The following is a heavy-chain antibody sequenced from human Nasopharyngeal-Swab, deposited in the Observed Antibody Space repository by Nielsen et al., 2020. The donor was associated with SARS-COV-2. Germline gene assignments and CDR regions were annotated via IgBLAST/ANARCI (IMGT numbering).Heavy chain of an antibody. CDR2: ISYDGSNK. D-gene: IGHD3-10*01. V-gene: IGHV3-30*18. CDR1: GFTFSSYG. Sequence: GGSLTLSFAASGFTFSSYGMHWVRQSPGKGLEWVAVISYDGSNKYYADSVKGRFTISRDNSKNTLYLQMNSLRAEDTAVYYCAKDGGGFGEPFYGMDVWGQGTTVTVSS. J-gene: IGHJ6*02. CDR3: AKDGGGFGEPFYGMDV.